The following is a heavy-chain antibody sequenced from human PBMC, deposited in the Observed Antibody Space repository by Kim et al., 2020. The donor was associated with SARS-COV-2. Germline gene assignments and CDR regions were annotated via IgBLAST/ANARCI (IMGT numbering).Heavy chain of an antibody. CDR2: ITRPPDGGTT. D-gene: IGHD2-21*02. V-gene: IGHV3-15*01. CDR3: TTTPLIVVVTHGLVL. J-gene: IGHJ4*02. Sequence: GGSLRLSCAASGFTFSNAWMSWVRQGLGNGLAWVGRITRPPDGGTTDYAAPVKGRFTISRDDSKNTLYLQMNSLKTEDTAVYYCTTTPLIVVVTHGLVLWGQGNLVTVSS. CDR1: GFTFSNAW.